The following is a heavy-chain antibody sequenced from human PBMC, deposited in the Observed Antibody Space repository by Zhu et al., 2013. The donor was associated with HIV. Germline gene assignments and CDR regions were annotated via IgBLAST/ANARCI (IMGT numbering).Heavy chain of an antibody. D-gene: IGHD3-16*01. V-gene: IGHV1-2*02. Sequence: QVQLVQSGAEVKKPGASVKVSCKASGYTFTGYYMHWVRQAPGQGLEWMGWINPNSGGTTYAQKFQGRVTMTRDTSITTAYTELTRLRSDDTAVYYCARAERGFDYWGQGTLVTVSS. CDR3: ARAERGFDY. J-gene: IGHJ4*02. CDR2: INPNSGGT. CDR1: GYTFTGYY.